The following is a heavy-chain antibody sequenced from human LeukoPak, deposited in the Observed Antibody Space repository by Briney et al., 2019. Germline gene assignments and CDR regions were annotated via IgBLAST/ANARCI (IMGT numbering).Heavy chain of an antibody. D-gene: IGHD3-9*01. J-gene: IGHJ5*02. CDR1: GGSISSYY. CDR3: ARDLRVLRYFDPLIGFDP. CDR2: IYTSGST. V-gene: IGHV4-4*07. Sequence: PSETLSLTCTVSGGSISSYYWSWIRQPAGKGLEWIGRIYTSGSTNYNPSLKSRVTMSVDTSKNQFSLKLSSVTAADTAVYYCARDLRVLRYFDPLIGFDPWGQGTLVTVSS.